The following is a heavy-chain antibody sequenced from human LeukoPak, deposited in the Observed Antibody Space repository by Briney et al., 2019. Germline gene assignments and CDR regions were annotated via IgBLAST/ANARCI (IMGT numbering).Heavy chain of an antibody. CDR2: IFYGGTT. Sequence: SETLSLTCTVSGDSVSSYYWAWIRQPPGKELEWIGYIFYGGTTKYNPSLKSRVTLSVDKSKNQFSLKLSSVTAADTAVYYCTRGAGWLIDYWGQGILVTVSS. D-gene: IGHD3-16*01. V-gene: IGHV4-59*02. CDR1: GDSVSSYY. J-gene: IGHJ4*02. CDR3: TRGAGWLIDY.